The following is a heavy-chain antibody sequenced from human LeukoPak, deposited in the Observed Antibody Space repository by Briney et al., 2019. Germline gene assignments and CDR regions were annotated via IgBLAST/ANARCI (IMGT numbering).Heavy chain of an antibody. Sequence: GGSLRLSCAASGFTFSSYAMHWVRQAPGKGLEWVAVISYDGSSKYYADSVKGRFTISRDNSKNTLYLQMNSLRAEDTAAYYCARVRSYYGDYWSFDYWGQGTLVTVSS. CDR3: ARVRSYYGDYWSFDY. D-gene: IGHD4-17*01. J-gene: IGHJ4*02. V-gene: IGHV3-30-3*01. CDR2: ISYDGSSK. CDR1: GFTFSSYA.